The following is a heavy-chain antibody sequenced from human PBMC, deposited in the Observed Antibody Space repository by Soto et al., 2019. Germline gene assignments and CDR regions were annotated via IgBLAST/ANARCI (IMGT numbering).Heavy chain of an antibody. D-gene: IGHD2-21*02. CDR2: VYHSGGA. V-gene: IGHV4-4*02. CDR3: ATQVVETPKGRRGWFDP. CDR1: GVSISGSNW. J-gene: IGHJ5*02. Sequence: VQLQESGPGLVKPSGTLSLTCNVSGVSISGSNWWSWVRQSPGKGLDWIGEVYHSGGANYNPSFKSRVSISVDKSTNKFSLQLSSVTAAETAIYYCATQVVETPKGRRGWFDPWGQGTLVTVSS.